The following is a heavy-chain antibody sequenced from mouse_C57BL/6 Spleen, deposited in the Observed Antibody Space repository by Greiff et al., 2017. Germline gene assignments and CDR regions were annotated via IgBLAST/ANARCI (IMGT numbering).Heavy chain of an antibody. CDR1: GYTFTDYN. CDR2: INPNNGGT. Sequence: VQLQQSGPELVKPGASVKMSCKASGYTFTDYNMHWVKQSHGKSLEWIGYINPNNGGTSYNQKFKGKATLTVNKSSSTAYMELRSLTSEDSAVYYCASDYYGSSPHPDYWGQGTTLTVSS. V-gene: IGHV1-22*01. D-gene: IGHD1-1*01. CDR3: ASDYYGSSPHPDY. J-gene: IGHJ2*01.